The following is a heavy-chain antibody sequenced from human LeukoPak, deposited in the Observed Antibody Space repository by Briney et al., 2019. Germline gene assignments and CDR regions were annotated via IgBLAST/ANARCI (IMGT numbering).Heavy chain of an antibody. CDR2: ISSGGGST. V-gene: IGHV3-23*01. J-gene: IGHJ4*02. CDR3: AKQRQQGGATSGYFDY. CDR1: GFTFSSYA. Sequence: GGSLRRSCAASGFTFSSYAMSWVRQAPGKGLEGGSAISSGGGSTYYADSVKGLFTIPRNNSNNPLVLQMNSVRAKDTAVYYCAKQRQQGGATSGYFDYWGQGTLVTVSS. D-gene: IGHD1-26*01.